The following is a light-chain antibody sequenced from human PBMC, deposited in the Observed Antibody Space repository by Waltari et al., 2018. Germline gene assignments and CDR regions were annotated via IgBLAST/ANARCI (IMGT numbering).Light chain of an antibody. CDR3: QAADSSDTHVV. CDR2: TDT. CDR1: TLRKQS. J-gene: IGLJ2*01. Sequence: SYELTQPPSLSVSPGETASITCSGDTLRKQSAYWYQQKPGQAPVLVIDTDTERPSGMPERVSGYRSGTKGTLAIVGVQAEDEADYYCQAADSSDTHVVFGGGTKLTVL. V-gene: IGLV3-25*02.